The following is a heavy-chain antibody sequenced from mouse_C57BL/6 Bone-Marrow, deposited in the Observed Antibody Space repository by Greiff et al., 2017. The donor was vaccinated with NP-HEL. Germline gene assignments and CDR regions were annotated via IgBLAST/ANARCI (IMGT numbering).Heavy chain of an antibody. CDR1: GFTFSDYG. CDR2: ISSGSSTI. V-gene: IGHV5-17*01. Sequence: EVHLVESGGGLVKPGGSLKLSCAASGFTFSDYGMHWVRQAPEKGLEWVAYISSGSSTIYYADTVKGRFTISRDNAKNTLFLQMTSLRSEDTAMYYCARNRGFAYWGQGTLVTVSA. CDR3: ARNRGFAY. J-gene: IGHJ3*01.